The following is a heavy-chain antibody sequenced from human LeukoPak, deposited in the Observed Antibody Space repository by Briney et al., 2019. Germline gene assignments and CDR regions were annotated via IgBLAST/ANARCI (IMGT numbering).Heavy chain of an antibody. CDR2: ISGDGGST. D-gene: IGHD6-6*01. CDR1: RLTFSTYA. J-gene: IGHJ4*02. V-gene: IGHV3-23*01. Sequence: PGGSLRLSRAASRLTFSTYAMNWVRHAPRKGLEWVSGISGDGGSTYYADSVKGRFTISRDNSKNTLYVQMNSLRAEGTAVYYCAKSWQYSKTWVDYWGQGTLVTVSS. CDR3: AKSWQYSKTWVDY.